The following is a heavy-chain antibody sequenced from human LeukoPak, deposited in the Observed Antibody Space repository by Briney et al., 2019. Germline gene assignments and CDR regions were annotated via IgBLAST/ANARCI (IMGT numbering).Heavy chain of an antibody. V-gene: IGHV4-59*01. Sequence: SETLSLTCTVSGGSINSYYWSWIRQPPGKGLEWIGYIYYSGSTNYNPSLKSRVTISVDTSKNQFSLKLSSVTAADTAVYYCARGAPYYYDSSGYLFDYWAREPWSPSPQ. D-gene: IGHD3-22*01. J-gene: IGHJ4*02. CDR2: IYYSGST. CDR3: ARGAPYYYDSSGYLFDY. CDR1: GGSINSYY.